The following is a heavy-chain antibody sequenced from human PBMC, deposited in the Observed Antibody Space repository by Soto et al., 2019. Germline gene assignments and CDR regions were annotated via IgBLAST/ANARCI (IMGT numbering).Heavy chain of an antibody. J-gene: IGHJ6*02. CDR2: IWYDGSNK. D-gene: IGHD3-10*01. Sequence: GGSLRLSCAASGFTFSSYGMHWVRQAPGKGLEWVAVIWYDGSNKYYADSVKGRFTISRDNSKNTLYLQMNSLRAEDTAVYYCARDLRVRGEMSYYYYGMDVWGQGTTVTVSS. CDR3: ARDLRVRGEMSYYYYGMDV. V-gene: IGHV3-33*01. CDR1: GFTFSSYG.